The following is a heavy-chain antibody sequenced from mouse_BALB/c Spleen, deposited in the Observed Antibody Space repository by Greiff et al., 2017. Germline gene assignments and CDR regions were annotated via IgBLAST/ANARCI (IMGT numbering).Heavy chain of an antibody. V-gene: IGHV1-20*02. CDR3: ARSATTVVAFYWYFDV. CDR2: INPYNGDT. CDR1: GYSFTGYF. D-gene: IGHD1-1*01. Sequence: EVKVVESGPELVKPGASVKISCKASGYSFTGYFMNWVMQSHGKSLEWIGRINPYNGDTFYNQKFKGKATLTVDKSSSTAHMELRSLASEDSAVYYCARSATTVVAFYWYFDVWGAGTTVTVSS. J-gene: IGHJ1*01.